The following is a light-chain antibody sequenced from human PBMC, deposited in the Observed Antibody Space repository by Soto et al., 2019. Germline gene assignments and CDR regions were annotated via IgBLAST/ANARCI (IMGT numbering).Light chain of an antibody. CDR1: SSDVGGYNY. J-gene: IGLJ2*01. CDR2: DVS. V-gene: IGLV2-14*01. CDR3: SSYRSSSTLHVV. Sequence: QSALTQPASVSGSPGQSITISCTGTSSDVGGYNYVSWYQQHPGIAPKLMIYDVSNRPSGVSNRFSGSKSGNMASLTISGLQAEDEADYYCSSYRSSSTLHVVFGGGTKLIVL.